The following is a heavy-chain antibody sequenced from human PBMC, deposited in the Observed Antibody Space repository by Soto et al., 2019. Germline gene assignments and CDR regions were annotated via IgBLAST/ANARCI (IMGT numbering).Heavy chain of an antibody. J-gene: IGHJ4*02. CDR3: ASLLRVRNTAAYGY. CDR2: IYPGDSDT. CDR1: GYSFTSYW. V-gene: IGHV5-51*01. Sequence: GGSLKISCKVSGYSFTSYWIAWVRQMPGKGLEWMGIIYPGDSDTRYSPSFQGQVTISADKSISTAYLQWSSLKASDTAMYYCASLLRVRNTAAYGYWGQGTLVTVSS. D-gene: IGHD6-13*01.